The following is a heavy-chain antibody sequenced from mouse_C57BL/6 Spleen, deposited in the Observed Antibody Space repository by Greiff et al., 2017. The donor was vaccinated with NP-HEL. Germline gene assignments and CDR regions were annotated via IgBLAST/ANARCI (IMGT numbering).Heavy chain of an antibody. D-gene: IGHD1-1*01. CDR2: IDPSDSET. V-gene: IGHV1-52*01. CDR1: GYTFTSYW. Sequence: VQLQQPGAELVRPGSSVKLSCKASGYTFTSYWMHWVKQRPIQGLEWIGNIDPSDSETHYNQKFKDKATLTVDKSSSTAYMQLSSLTSEDSAVYYCASPHYYGSSNWYFDVWGTGTTVTVSS. CDR3: ASPHYYGSSNWYFDV. J-gene: IGHJ1*03.